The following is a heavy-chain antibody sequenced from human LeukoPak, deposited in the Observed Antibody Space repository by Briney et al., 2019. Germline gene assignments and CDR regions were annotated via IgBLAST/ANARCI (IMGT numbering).Heavy chain of an antibody. CDR1: GFTFTTYW. CDR2: IKQDGGEK. V-gene: IGHV3-7*04. J-gene: IGHJ2*01. Sequence: GGSLRLSCAASGFTFTTYWMNWVRQAPGKGLEWVANIKQDGGEKHYVDSVKGRFTISRDNAKNSLDLQMDSLRAEDTAVYYCARAPTVDTASLWYFDLWGRGTLVSVSS. CDR3: ARAPTVDTASLWYFDL. D-gene: IGHD5-18*01.